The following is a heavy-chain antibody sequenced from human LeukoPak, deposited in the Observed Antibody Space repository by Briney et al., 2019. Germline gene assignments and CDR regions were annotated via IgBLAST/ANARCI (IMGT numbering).Heavy chain of an antibody. D-gene: IGHD3-9*01. V-gene: IGHV3-30*02. Sequence: GGSLRLSCAASGFTFSNYGMHWVRQAPGTGLEWVAVIWSGGSNKYYAESVKGRFTISRDNSKNTLFLQMSSLRAEDTAVYYCAKDLNLAYYDNIRYYHYYGMDVWGQGTTVTVSS. J-gene: IGHJ6*02. CDR1: GFTFSNYG. CDR2: IWSGGSNK. CDR3: AKDLNLAYYDNIRYYHYYGMDV.